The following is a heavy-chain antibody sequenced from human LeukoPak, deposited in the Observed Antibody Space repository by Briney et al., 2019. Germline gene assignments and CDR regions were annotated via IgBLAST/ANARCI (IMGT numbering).Heavy chain of an antibody. V-gene: IGHV4-4*07. Sequence: SETLSLTCTVSGGSISSYYWSWIRQPAGKGLEWIGRIYHSGSTYYNPSLKSRVTISVDTSKNQFSLKLSPVTAADTAVYFCARGPYSYDSSGAFDIWGQGTMVTVSS. CDR1: GGSISSYY. D-gene: IGHD3-22*01. CDR2: IYHSGST. J-gene: IGHJ3*02. CDR3: ARGPYSYDSSGAFDI.